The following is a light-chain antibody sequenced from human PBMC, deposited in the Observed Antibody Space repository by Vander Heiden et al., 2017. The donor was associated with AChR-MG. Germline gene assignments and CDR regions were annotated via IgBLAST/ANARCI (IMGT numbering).Light chain of an antibody. J-gene: IGLJ2*01. CDR3: QTWGTGVVV. V-gene: IGLV4-69*01. CDR1: SGHTIYG. Sequence: QLALTQSSSASASLGASVRPTCTLRSGHTIYGIVRPQQRPEKGPRYLMKLNSDGSHTRGDGIPDRFLGSSSGTERYLTISGVQSEDEADYYCQTWGTGVVVFGGGTKLTVL. CDR2: LNSDGSH.